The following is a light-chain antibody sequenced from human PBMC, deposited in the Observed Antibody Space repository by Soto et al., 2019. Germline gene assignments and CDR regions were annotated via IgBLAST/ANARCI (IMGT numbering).Light chain of an antibody. CDR3: APWDDSLNGVV. J-gene: IGLJ3*02. CDR1: SSNIGSNP. CDR2: NNS. Sequence: QSVLTQAPSASGTPGQRVSISCSGSSSNIGSNPVNWYQHLPGTAPELLIYNNSQRPSGVPDRFSGSKSGTSASLAISGLQSGDEADYYCAPWDDSLNGVVFGGGTKLTVL. V-gene: IGLV1-44*01.